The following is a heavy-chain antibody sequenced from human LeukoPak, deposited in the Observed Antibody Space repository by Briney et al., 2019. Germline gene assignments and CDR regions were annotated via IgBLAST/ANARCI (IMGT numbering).Heavy chain of an antibody. J-gene: IGHJ4*02. D-gene: IGHD2-15*01. CDR1: GFTFSSYS. CDR3: AREGGWNLPTLVY. V-gene: IGHV3-21*06. CDR2: ISDSSSYI. Sequence: GGSLRLSGAASGFTFSSYSMNWVRQAPGKGLEWVSSISDSSSYIYYADSVKGRFTISRDNAKNSLYLHMNSLRAEDTAVYYCAREGGWNLPTLVYWGQGTLVTVSS.